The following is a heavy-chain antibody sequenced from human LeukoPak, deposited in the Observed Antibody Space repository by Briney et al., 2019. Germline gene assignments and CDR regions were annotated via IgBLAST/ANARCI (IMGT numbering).Heavy chain of an antibody. Sequence: SETLSLTCTVSDDSISSSTYYWGWIRQPPGKGLEWIGSMYHRGNTYCNPSLKSRVTVSVDTAKNQFSLKMTSVTAADTAVYYCERHLLSGGSSWQNFDYWGQGILVTVSS. D-gene: IGHD6-13*01. J-gene: IGHJ4*02. CDR2: MYHRGNT. CDR3: ERHLLSGGSSWQNFDY. V-gene: IGHV4-39*01. CDR1: DDSISSSTYY.